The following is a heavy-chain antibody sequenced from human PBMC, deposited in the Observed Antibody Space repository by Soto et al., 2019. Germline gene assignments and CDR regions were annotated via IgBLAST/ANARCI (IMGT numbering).Heavy chain of an antibody. CDR3: ARGPSGKYYYDSSGYSGFAY. CDR1: GGSFSGYY. D-gene: IGHD3-22*01. V-gene: IGHV4-34*01. J-gene: IGHJ4*02. Sequence: QVQLQQWGAGLLKPSETLSLTCAVYGGSFSGYYWSWIRQPPGKGLEWIGEINHSGSTNYNPSLKSRITISVDTSKNQSSLKLSSVTAADTAVYYCARGPSGKYYYDSSGYSGFAYWGQGTLVTVSS. CDR2: INHSGST.